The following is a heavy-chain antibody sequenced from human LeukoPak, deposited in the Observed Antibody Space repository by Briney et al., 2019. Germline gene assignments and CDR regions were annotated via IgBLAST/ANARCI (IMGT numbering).Heavy chain of an antibody. Sequence: SETLSLTCTVSGGSISSSSYFWGWIRQPLGKGLEWIGTIYYSGSTYYNPSLKSRVIISVDASKNQFSLKLSSVTAADTAVYYCAVAGVRYYDSSGLYAFDLWGQGTMVTVSS. CDR3: AVAGVRYYDSSGLYAFDL. CDR1: GGSISSSSYF. D-gene: IGHD3-22*01. V-gene: IGHV4-39*01. CDR2: IYYSGST. J-gene: IGHJ3*01.